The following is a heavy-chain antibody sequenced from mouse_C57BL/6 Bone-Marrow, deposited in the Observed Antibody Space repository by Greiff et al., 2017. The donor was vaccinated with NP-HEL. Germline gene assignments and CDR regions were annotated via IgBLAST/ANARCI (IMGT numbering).Heavy chain of an antibody. CDR3: ARSDDGDIDY. D-gene: IGHD1-2*01. V-gene: IGHV1-54*01. J-gene: IGHJ2*01. CDR1: GYAFTNYL. Sequence: VQLVEPGAELVRPGTSVKVSCKASGYAFTNYLIEWVKQRPGQGLEWIGEINPGSGGTNYNEKFKGKATLTADKSSSTAYMQLSSLTSEGSAVYFCARSDDGDIDYWGQGTTLTVSS. CDR2: INPGSGGT.